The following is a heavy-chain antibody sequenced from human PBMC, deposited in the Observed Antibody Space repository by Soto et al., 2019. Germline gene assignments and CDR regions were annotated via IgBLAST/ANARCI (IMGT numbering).Heavy chain of an antibody. CDR3: AGERVVRGVISYYYGMDV. Sequence: GSLRLSCAASGFTFSSYAMHWVRQAPGKGLEWVAVISYDGSNKYYADSVKGRFTISRDNSKNTLYLQMNSLGAEDTAVYYCAGERVVRGVISYYYGMDVWGQGTTVTVSS. V-gene: IGHV3-30-3*01. CDR2: ISYDGSNK. J-gene: IGHJ6*02. D-gene: IGHD3-10*01. CDR1: GFTFSSYA.